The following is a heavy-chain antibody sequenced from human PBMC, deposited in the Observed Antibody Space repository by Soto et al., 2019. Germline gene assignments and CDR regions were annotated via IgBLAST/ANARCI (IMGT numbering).Heavy chain of an antibody. Sequence: QVQLVESGGGVVQPGRSLRLSCAASGFTFSSYGMHWVRQAPGKGLEWVAVISSDGSNKYYADSVKGRFTISRDNSKSTXHPXMNSLRAEDTAVYYCAKRDRIRTSCRQGYYYGMDVWGQGTTVTVSS. J-gene: IGHJ6*02. D-gene: IGHD2-2*01. CDR1: GFTFSSYG. CDR3: AKRDRIRTSCRQGYYYGMDV. CDR2: ISSDGSNK. V-gene: IGHV3-30*18.